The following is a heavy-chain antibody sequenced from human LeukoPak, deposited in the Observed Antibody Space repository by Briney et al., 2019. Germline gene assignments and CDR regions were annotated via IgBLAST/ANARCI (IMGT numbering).Heavy chain of an antibody. V-gene: IGHV4-59*12. D-gene: IGHD1-26*01. Sequence: PSETLSLTCTVSGGSIRSYYWSWLRQPPGKGLEWIGYIYYSGTTNYKPALKSRVDISVDTSKNQFSLKLSSVPASDTAVYYCARSGPDSGKFWVFDYWGQGTLVTVSS. J-gene: IGHJ4*02. CDR3: ARSGPDSGKFWVFDY. CDR2: IYYSGTT. CDR1: GGSIRSYY.